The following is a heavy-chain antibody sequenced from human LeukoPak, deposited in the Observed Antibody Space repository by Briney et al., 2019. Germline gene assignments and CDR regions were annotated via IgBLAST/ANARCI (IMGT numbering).Heavy chain of an antibody. Sequence: PGGSLRLSCAASGFTFKSYGMHWVRQAPGKGLEWVAFIRYDGSKSYFADSVKGRFALSRDNSKNTLYLQMSSLRPEDTAVYFCAKDGWSGSYFAFAFWGQGTMVTVSS. J-gene: IGHJ3*01. V-gene: IGHV3-30*02. CDR3: AKDGWSGSYFAFAF. D-gene: IGHD1-26*01. CDR2: IRYDGSKS. CDR1: GFTFKSYG.